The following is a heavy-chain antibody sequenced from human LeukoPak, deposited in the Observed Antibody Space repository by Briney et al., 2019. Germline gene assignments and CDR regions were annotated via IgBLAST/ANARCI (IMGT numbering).Heavy chain of an antibody. CDR1: GYSFTSYW. V-gene: IGHV5-51*01. J-gene: IGHJ3*02. Sequence: GASLKISCTGSGYSFTSYWHWWLREIPGKRLERRGINPPSDSDNRSQQSFRGQVTISAAKSISTAYLQWSSLKGSDTAMYYCAGHLSSSHGDAFDIWGQGTMVTVSS. CDR3: AGHLSSSHGDAFDI. D-gene: IGHD6-13*01. CDR2: NPPSDSDN.